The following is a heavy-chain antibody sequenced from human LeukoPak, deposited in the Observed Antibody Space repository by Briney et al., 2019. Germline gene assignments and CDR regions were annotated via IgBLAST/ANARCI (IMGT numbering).Heavy chain of an antibody. CDR3: AREGSSAWHDGFDI. CDR2: IYYSGST. J-gene: IGHJ3*02. CDR1: GGSIGSYY. D-gene: IGHD6-19*01. V-gene: IGHV4-59*01. Sequence: SETLSLTCTVSGGSIGSYYWSWIRQPPGKGLEWIGYIYYSGSTNYNPSLKSRVTISVDTSKNHFPLKLNSVTAADTALYYCAREGSSAWHDGFDIWGQGTMVTVSS.